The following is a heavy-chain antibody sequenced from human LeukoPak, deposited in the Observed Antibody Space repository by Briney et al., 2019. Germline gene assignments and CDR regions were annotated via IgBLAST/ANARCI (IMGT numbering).Heavy chain of an antibody. CDR3: TRRAYDGDTTFDY. CDR1: GFTFSGSA. Sequence: PGGSLRLSCAASGFTFSGSAMHWVRQAAGKGLEWVGRIRSKANSYATGCAASVRGRFTISREGSKSTASVQMKRRNTEDTAVYYGTRRAYDGDTTFDYWGQGTLVTVSS. CDR2: IRSKANSYAT. D-gene: IGHD4-17*01. V-gene: IGHV3-73*01. J-gene: IGHJ4*02.